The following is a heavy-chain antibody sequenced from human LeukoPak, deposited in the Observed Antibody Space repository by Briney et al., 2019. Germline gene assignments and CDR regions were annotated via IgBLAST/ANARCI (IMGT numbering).Heavy chain of an antibody. V-gene: IGHV3-21*01. J-gene: IGHJ4*02. Sequence: GGSLRLSCAAPGFTSSSYSMNWVRQAPGKGLEWVSSISSSSSYIYYADSVKGRFTISRDNAKNTLYLQLNSLRAEDTAVYYCAREAFNYGDHYFDYWGQGTLVTVSS. D-gene: IGHD4-17*01. CDR3: AREAFNYGDHYFDY. CDR2: ISSSSSYI. CDR1: GFTSSSYS.